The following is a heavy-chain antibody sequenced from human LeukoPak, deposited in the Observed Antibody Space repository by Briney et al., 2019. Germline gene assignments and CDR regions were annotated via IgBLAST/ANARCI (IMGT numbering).Heavy chain of an antibody. CDR1: GFTFSSYA. CDR2: ISGSGGST. V-gene: IGHV3-23*01. J-gene: IGHJ4*02. Sequence: PGGSLRLSCAASGFTFSSYAMSWVRQAAGKGLEWVSAISGSGGSTYYADFVKGRFTISRDNSKNTLYLQMNSLRAEDTAVYYCAKDLKSSYGTVMGYYFDYWGQGTLVTVSS. D-gene: IGHD5-18*01. CDR3: AKDLKSSYGTVMGYYFDY.